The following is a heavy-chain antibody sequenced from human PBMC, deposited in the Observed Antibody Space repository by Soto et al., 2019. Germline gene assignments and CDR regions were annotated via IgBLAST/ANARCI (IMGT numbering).Heavy chain of an antibody. CDR2: IDWDDEK. V-gene: IGHV2-70*11. CDR1: GFSLSTSGMC. CDR3: AREWMVPLDY. J-gene: IGHJ4*02. D-gene: IGHD6-19*01. Sequence: SGPTLVNPTQTLTLTCTFSGFSLSTSGMCVSWIRQPPGKALEWLARIDWDDEKYYSTSLKTRLTTSKDTSKNQVVLTMTNMDPVDTATYYCAREWMVPLDYWGQGTLVTVSS.